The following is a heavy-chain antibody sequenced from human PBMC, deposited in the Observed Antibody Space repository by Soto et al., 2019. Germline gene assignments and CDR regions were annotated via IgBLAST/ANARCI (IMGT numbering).Heavy chain of an antibody. CDR1: EGTFSSYT. CDR3: ASARENNWFDP. J-gene: IGHJ5*02. CDR2: IIPILGIA. Sequence: SVKVSCKTSEGTFSSYTISWVRQAPGQGLEWMGRIIPILGIANYAQKFQGRVTITADKSTSTAYMELSSLRSEDTAVYYCASARENNWFDPWGQGTLVTVSS. V-gene: IGHV1-69*02.